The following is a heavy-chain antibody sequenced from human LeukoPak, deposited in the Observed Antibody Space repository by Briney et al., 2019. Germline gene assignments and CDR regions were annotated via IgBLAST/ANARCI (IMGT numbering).Heavy chain of an antibody. CDR2: MNPNSGNT. CDR3: ARGMGAAAHTYYYYYMDV. CDR1: GYTFTSYD. J-gene: IGHJ6*03. D-gene: IGHD6-13*01. V-gene: IGHV1-8*01. Sequence: GASVKVSCKASGYTFTSYDINWVRQATGQGLEWMGWMNPNSGNTGYAQKFQGRVTMTRNTSISTAYMELSSLRSEDTAVYYCARGMGAAAHTYYYYYMDVWGKGTTVTVSS.